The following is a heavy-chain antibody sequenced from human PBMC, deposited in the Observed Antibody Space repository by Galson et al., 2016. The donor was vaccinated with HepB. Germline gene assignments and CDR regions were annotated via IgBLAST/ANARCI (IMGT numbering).Heavy chain of an antibody. J-gene: IGHJ4*02. V-gene: IGHV3-11*01. CDR3: ARGDRHSSSWWGFDY. CDR1: GFTFSDYY. D-gene: IGHD6-13*01. Sequence: SLRLSCAASGFTFSDYYMNWIWQAPGKGLEWVSYISSSGSYIYYADSVKGRFTISRDNAKNSLYLQMDSLRAEDTAVYYCARGDRHSSSWWGFDYWGQGTLVTVSS. CDR2: ISSSGSYI.